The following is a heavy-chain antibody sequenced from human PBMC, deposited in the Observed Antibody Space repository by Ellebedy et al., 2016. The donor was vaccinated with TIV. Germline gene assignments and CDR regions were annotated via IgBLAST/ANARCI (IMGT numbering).Heavy chain of an antibody. J-gene: IGHJ4*02. CDR1: GGSISSSYW. Sequence: SETLSLXXAVSGGSISSSYWWSWDRQPPGKGLEWIGEIYHTGSTHYNPSLKSRVTISVDKSTNQFSLKLNSVTAADTAVYYCARGHTSGWYCDYWGQGTLVTVSS. CDR2: IYHTGST. V-gene: IGHV4-4*02. D-gene: IGHD6-19*01. CDR3: ARGHTSGWYCDY.